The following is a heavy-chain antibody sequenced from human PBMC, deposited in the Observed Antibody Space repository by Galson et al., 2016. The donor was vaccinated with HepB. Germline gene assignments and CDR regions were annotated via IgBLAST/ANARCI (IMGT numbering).Heavy chain of an antibody. V-gene: IGHV1-69*13. J-gene: IGHJ4*01. CDR2: IIPIFGTA. Sequence: SVKVSCKASGGTFSSYAISWVRQAPGQGLEWMGGIIPIFGTANYAQKFQGRVTITADESTSTAYMELNSLRYEDTADYYCARLPPGTYGDAPTGGHGTLGTVSS. CDR1: GGTFSSYA. D-gene: IGHD4-17*01. CDR3: ARLPPGTYGDAPT.